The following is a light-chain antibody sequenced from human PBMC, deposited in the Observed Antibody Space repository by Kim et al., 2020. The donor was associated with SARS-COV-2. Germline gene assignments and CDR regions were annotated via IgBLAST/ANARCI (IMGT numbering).Light chain of an antibody. Sequence: GQSLTISCTGTSSDVGGYIYISWYQQQPGKAPKLMIYDVSHRPSGVSNRFSGSKSGNTASLTISGLQAEDEADYYCSSYTTTSTLVFGGGTQLTVL. J-gene: IGLJ3*02. CDR2: DVS. V-gene: IGLV2-14*03. CDR3: SSYTTTSTLV. CDR1: SSDVGGYIY.